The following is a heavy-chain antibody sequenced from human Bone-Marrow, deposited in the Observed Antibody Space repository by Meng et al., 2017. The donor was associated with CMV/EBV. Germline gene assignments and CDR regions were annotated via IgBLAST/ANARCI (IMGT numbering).Heavy chain of an antibody. CDR1: GFTFSSYW. CDR3: ARGQMYYDFWSGTQNWFDP. V-gene: IGHV3-7*01. CDR2: IKQDGSEK. D-gene: IGHD3-3*01. J-gene: IGHJ5*02. Sequence: GGSLRLSCAASGFTFSSYWMSWVRQAPGKGLEWVANIKQDGSEKYYVDSVKGRFTISRDNAKNSLYLQMNSLRAEDTAVYYCARGQMYYDFWSGTQNWFDPWGQGTLVTVSS.